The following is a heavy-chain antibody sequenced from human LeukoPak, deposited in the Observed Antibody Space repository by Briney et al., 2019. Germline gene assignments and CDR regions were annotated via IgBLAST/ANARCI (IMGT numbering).Heavy chain of an antibody. CDR3: ARDIVVVPAAIWTNYYYYYMDV. D-gene: IGHD2-2*01. V-gene: IGHV4-30-2*01. Sequence: PSETLSLTCAVSGGSISSGGYSWSWIRQPPGKGLEWIGYIYHSGSTYYNPSLKSRVTISVDTSKNQFSLKLSSVTAADTAVYYCARDIVVVPAAIWTNYYYYYMDVWGKGTTVTVSS. CDR2: IYHSGST. CDR1: GGSISSGGYS. J-gene: IGHJ6*03.